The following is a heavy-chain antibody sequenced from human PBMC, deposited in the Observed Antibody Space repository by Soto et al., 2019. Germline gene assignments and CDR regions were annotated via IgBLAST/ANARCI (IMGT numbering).Heavy chain of an antibody. J-gene: IGHJ2*01. D-gene: IGHD3-22*01. Sequence: QVQLQESGPGLVKPSQTLSLTCTVSGGSISSGGYYWSWIRQHPGKGLEWIGYIYYSGSTYYNPSLKSRVTISVDTSKNQSSLKLSSVTAADTAVYYGAREQVVVVMAYFDLWGRGTLVTVSS. CDR3: AREQVVVVMAYFDL. V-gene: IGHV4-31*03. CDR2: IYYSGST. CDR1: GGSISSGGYY.